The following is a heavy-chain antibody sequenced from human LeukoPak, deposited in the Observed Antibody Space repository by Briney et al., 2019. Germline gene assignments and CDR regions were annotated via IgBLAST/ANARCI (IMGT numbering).Heavy chain of an antibody. D-gene: IGHD3-10*01. Sequence: PGGSLRLSCAASGFTFSSYSMNWVRQAPGKGLEWVSFISSSSSYIYYADSVKGRFTISRDNAKNSLYLQMNSLRAEDTAVYYCAGSYYGSGSDDAFDIWGQGTMVTVSS. J-gene: IGHJ3*02. CDR3: AGSYYGSGSDDAFDI. CDR2: ISSSSSYI. V-gene: IGHV3-21*01. CDR1: GFTFSSYS.